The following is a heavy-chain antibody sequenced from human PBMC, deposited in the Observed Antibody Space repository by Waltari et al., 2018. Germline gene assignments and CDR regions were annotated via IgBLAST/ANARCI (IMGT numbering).Heavy chain of an antibody. CDR3: AKDSGADYYYYMDV. V-gene: IGHV3-30*02. CDR2: IRYDGSNK. Sequence: QVQLVESGGGVVQPGGSLRLSCAASGFTFSSYGMHWVRQAPGTGLEWVAFIRYDGSNKYYADSVKGRFTISRDNSKNTLYLQMNSLRAEDTAVYYCAKDSGADYYYYMDVWGKGTTVTVSS. J-gene: IGHJ6*03. CDR1: GFTFSSYG. D-gene: IGHD3-10*01.